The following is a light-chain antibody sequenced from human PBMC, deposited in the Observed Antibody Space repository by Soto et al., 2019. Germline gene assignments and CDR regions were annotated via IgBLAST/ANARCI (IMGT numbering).Light chain of an antibody. V-gene: IGKV3-11*01. CDR3: QQRSNWPLT. CDR2: DAS. CDR1: QSISSH. Sequence: EIVLTQSPATLSLSPGERVTLSCRASQSISSHLAWYQQKPDQAPRLLMYDASNRATGIPARFSGSGSGTDFTLTISSLEPEDFAVYYCQQRSNWPLTFGGGTKVEIK. J-gene: IGKJ4*01.